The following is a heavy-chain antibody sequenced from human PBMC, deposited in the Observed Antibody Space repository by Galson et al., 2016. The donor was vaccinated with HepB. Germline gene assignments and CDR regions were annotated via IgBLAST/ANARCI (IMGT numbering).Heavy chain of an antibody. CDR2: VYYDGST. CDR1: GVSITTYY. D-gene: IGHD1-1*01. Sequence: ETLSLTCTVSGVSITTYYWSWVRQSPGKGLEWIGYVYYDGSTNYNPSLKSRVTMSVDTSRNQFSLNLTPVNAADTAIYYCARHWRGLALPWGPGTLVTVSS. J-gene: IGHJ4*02. V-gene: IGHV4-59*08. CDR3: ARHWRGLALP.